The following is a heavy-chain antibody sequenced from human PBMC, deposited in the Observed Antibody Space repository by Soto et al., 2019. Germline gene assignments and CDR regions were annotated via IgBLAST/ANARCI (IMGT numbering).Heavy chain of an antibody. Sequence: GGSLRLSCAASGFTFSRYAMSWVRQAPGKGLEWVSGIRGRGGSTYYGDSVKGRFSISRDNSKNTLYLQMNSLRAEDTAVYYCAKVQGNGYCSSTSCFYFFDYWGQGTLVTVSS. V-gene: IGHV3-23*01. CDR1: GFTFSRYA. J-gene: IGHJ4*02. CDR3: AKVQGNGYCSSTSCFYFFDY. D-gene: IGHD2-2*01. CDR2: IRGRGGST.